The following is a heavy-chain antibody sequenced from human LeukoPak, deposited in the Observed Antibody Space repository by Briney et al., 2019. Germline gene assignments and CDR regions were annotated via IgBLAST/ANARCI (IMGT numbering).Heavy chain of an antibody. Sequence: GGSLRLSCAASGFTFSSYGMHWVRQAPGKGLEWVAVIWYDGSNKYYADSVKGRFTISRGNSKNTLYLQMNSLRAEDTAVYYCARDDCSSTSCASGGMDVWGQGTTVTVSS. J-gene: IGHJ6*02. CDR2: IWYDGSNK. V-gene: IGHV3-33*01. CDR1: GFTFSSYG. D-gene: IGHD2-2*01. CDR3: ARDDCSSTSCASGGMDV.